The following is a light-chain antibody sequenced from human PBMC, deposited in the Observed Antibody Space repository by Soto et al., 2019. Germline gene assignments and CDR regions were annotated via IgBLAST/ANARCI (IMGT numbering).Light chain of an antibody. V-gene: IGLV2-14*03. Sequence: QSALTQPPSVSGSPGQSITISCSGTSSDVGAYDYVSWYQQHPGEVPKLMIFDVSDRPSGVSNRFSGSKSGNTASLTISGLQAEDEADYYCSSFTTSTSYVFGTGTKLTVL. J-gene: IGLJ1*01. CDR3: SSFTTSTSYV. CDR2: DVS. CDR1: SSDVGAYDY.